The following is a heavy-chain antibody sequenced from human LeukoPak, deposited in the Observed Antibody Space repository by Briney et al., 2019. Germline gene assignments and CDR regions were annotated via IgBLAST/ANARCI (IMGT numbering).Heavy chain of an antibody. CDR3: ARVALMVYADYYYYYMDV. D-gene: IGHD2-8*01. CDR1: GFTFDDYG. Sequence: PGGSLILSCAASGFTFDDYGMSWVRQAPGKGLEWVSGINWNGGSTGYADSVKGRFTISRDNAKNSLYLQMNSLRAEDTALYYCARVALMVYADYYYYYMDVWGKGTTVTVSS. J-gene: IGHJ6*03. CDR2: INWNGGST. V-gene: IGHV3-20*04.